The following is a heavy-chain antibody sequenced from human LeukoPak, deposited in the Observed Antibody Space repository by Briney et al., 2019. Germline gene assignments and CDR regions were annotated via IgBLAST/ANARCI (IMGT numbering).Heavy chain of an antibody. D-gene: IGHD3-10*01. J-gene: IGHJ3*02. CDR1: GFTFSSYG. Sequence: GGSLRLSCAASGFTFSSYGMHWVRQAPGKGLEWVAVISYDGSNKYYADSVKGRFTISRDNSKNTLYLQMNSLRAEDTAVYYCAKAPGGSGTAFDIWGQGTMVTVSS. V-gene: IGHV3-30*18. CDR2: ISYDGSNK. CDR3: AKAPGGSGTAFDI.